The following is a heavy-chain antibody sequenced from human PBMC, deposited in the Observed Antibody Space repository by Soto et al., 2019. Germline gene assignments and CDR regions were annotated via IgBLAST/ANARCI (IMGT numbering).Heavy chain of an antibody. D-gene: IGHD3-3*01. Sequence: GASVKVSCKASGYTFTSYAMNWVRQAPGQGLEWMGWINTNTGNPTYAQGFTGRFVFSLVTSVSTAYLQICGLKAEDTAVYYCARDGPGLRFLEWLTIPPNWFDPWGQGTLVTVSS. CDR2: INTNTGNP. J-gene: IGHJ5*02. V-gene: IGHV7-4-1*01. CDR1: GYTFTSYA. CDR3: ARDGPGLRFLEWLTIPPNWFDP.